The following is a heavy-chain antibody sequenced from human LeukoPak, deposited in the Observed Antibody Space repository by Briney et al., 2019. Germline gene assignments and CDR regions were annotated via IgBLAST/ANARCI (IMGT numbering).Heavy chain of an antibody. V-gene: IGHV3-23*01. D-gene: IGHD4-17*01. Sequence: GGSLRLSCAASGFTFSSYGMSWVRQAPGKGLEWVSAISGSGGSTYYADSVKGRFTISRDNSKNTLYLQMNSLRAEGTAVYHCARVVDHDYGDYYLDYWGQGTLVTVSS. J-gene: IGHJ4*02. CDR2: ISGSGGST. CDR1: GFTFSSYG. CDR3: ARVVDHDYGDYYLDY.